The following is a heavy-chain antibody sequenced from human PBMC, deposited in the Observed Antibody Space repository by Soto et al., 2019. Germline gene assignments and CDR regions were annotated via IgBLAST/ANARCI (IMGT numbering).Heavy chain of an antibody. D-gene: IGHD3-10*01. CDR2: RYSDGRS. Sequence: GSLRLSCAGSGFTVSISYMTWVRQVPGKGLEWVSIRYSDGRSYHAESVKGRFTISTDDSENTLYLQMSSLRAEDTAVYYCARDLVTGWAPWFDHWAQGTLVTVSS. V-gene: IGHV3-66*01. CDR3: ARDLVTGWAPWFDH. CDR1: GFTVSISY. J-gene: IGHJ5*02.